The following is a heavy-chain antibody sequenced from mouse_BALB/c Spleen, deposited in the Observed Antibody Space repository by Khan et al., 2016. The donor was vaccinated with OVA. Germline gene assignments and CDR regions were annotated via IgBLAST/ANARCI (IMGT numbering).Heavy chain of an antibody. J-gene: IGHJ3*01. D-gene: IGHD2-14*01. V-gene: IGHV3-8*02. CDR1: GDSITSGY. Sequence: EVQLQESGPSLVKPSQTLSLTCSVTGDSITSGYWNWIRKFPGNKFEFMGYIIYTGSIYYNPSLKSRISITRHTSKNQYYLQLNSVTTEDTATYYCARATYRYAFAYWGQGTLVTVSA. CDR2: IIYTGSI. CDR3: ARATYRYAFAY.